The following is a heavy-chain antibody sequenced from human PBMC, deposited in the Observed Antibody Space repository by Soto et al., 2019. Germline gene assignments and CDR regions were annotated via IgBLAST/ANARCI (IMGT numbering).Heavy chain of an antibody. D-gene: IGHD3-22*01. J-gene: IGHJ3*02. CDR2: ISAYNGNT. CDR3: AREGYDSSGYYWGPNHDAFDI. CDR1: GYTFTSYG. V-gene: IGHV1-18*01. Sequence: ASVKVSCKASGYTFTSYGISWVRQAPGQGLEWMGWISAYNGNTNYAQKLQGRVTMTTDTSTSTAYMELRSLRSDDTAVYYCAREGYDSSGYYWGPNHDAFDIWGQGTIVTVSS.